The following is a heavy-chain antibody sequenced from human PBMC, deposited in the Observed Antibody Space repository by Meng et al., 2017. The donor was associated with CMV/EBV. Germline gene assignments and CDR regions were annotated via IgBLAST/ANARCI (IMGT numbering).Heavy chain of an antibody. V-gene: IGHV1-18*01. CDR1: GYTFTSYG. Sequence: ASVKVSCKASGYTFTSYGISWVRQAPGQGLEWMGWISAYNGNTNYAQKLQGRVTMTTDTSTNTAYMELRSLRSDDTAVYYCARDNTIFGVVTIYYYGMDVWGQGTTVTVSS. CDR2: ISAYNGNT. D-gene: IGHD3-3*01. CDR3: ARDNTIFGVVTIYYYGMDV. J-gene: IGHJ6*02.